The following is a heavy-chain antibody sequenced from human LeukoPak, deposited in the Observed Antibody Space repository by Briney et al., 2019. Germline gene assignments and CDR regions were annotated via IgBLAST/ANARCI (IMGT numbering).Heavy chain of an antibody. CDR1: GYTFTGSY. Sequence: ASVKVSCKASGYTFTGSYLHWVRQAPGQGLEWMGWLNPNSGDTKDALKFQGRVTMTRDTSINTAYMELSRLTSDDTAVYYCARGTTHLWFGEGGNALDIWGQGTMVTVSS. CDR3: ARGTTHLWFGEGGNALDI. V-gene: IGHV1-2*02. D-gene: IGHD3-10*01. J-gene: IGHJ3*02. CDR2: LNPNSGDT.